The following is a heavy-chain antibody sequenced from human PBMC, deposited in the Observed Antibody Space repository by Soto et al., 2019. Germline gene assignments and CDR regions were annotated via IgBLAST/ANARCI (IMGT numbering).Heavy chain of an antibody. Sequence: PGASLQLSCNVSGCNFANYWINWVRQMPGKGLEWMGRIDPSDSDVRYSPSFQGHVTISTDKSGTTAHLQWSSVKASDTAMYFCATSSGLLDDWFDPWGQGTLVTVSS. J-gene: IGHJ5*02. CDR3: ATSSGLLDDWFDP. V-gene: IGHV5-10-1*01. D-gene: IGHD6-19*01. CDR2: IDPSDSDV. CDR1: GCNFANYW.